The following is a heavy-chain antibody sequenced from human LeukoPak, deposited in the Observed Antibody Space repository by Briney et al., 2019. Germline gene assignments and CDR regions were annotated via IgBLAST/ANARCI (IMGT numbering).Heavy chain of an antibody. CDR3: ARGRMMATLFDY. D-gene: IGHD5-24*01. Sequence: PGGSLRLSCAASGFTFSSYEMNWVRQAPGKGLEGVSYISSSGSTIYYADCVKGRFTISRDNAKNSLYLQMNSLRAEDAAVYYCARGRMMATLFDYWGQGTLVTVSS. CDR1: GFTFSSYE. J-gene: IGHJ4*02. CDR2: ISSSGSTI. V-gene: IGHV3-48*03.